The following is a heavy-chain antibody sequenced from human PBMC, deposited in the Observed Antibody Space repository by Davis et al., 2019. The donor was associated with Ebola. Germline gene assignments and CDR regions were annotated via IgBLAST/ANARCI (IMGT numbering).Heavy chain of an antibody. V-gene: IGHV3-74*01. Sequence: HTGGSLRLSCAASGFTFSSYWMHWVRQAPGKGLVWVSRINSDGSSTSYADSVKGRFTISRDNAKNTLYLQMNSLRAEDTAVYYCARGITMIVVNDAFDIWGQGTMVTVSS. J-gene: IGHJ3*02. CDR3: ARGITMIVVNDAFDI. D-gene: IGHD3-22*01. CDR1: GFTFSSYW. CDR2: INSDGSST.